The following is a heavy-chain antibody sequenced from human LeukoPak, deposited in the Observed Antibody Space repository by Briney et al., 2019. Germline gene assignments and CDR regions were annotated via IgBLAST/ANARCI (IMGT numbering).Heavy chain of an antibody. Sequence: GGTLRLSCAASGFSFNNYAMYWVRQAPGKGLEWVALISYDGGDKYYAESMKGRITISRDNAENTLYPQMNNLRPDDTAFYFCVKEGVEYSYSYGDYWGQGTLVTVSS. V-gene: IGHV3-30*18. D-gene: IGHD3-16*01. CDR2: ISYDGGDK. CDR3: VKEGVEYSYSYGDY. CDR1: GFSFNNYA. J-gene: IGHJ4*02.